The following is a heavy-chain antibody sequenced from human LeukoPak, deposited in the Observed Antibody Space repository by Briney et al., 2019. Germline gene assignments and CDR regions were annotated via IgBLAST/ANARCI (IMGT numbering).Heavy chain of an antibody. J-gene: IGHJ4*02. CDR1: GGSISSYY. D-gene: IGHD6-13*01. Sequence: PSETLSLTCTVSGGSISSYYWSWIRQPAGKGLEWIWRIYTSGSTNYNPSLKSRVTISVDKSKNQFSLKLSSVTAADTAVYYCARGTIAAAGTGHFVDYWGQGTLVTVSS. V-gene: IGHV4-4*07. CDR2: IYTSGST. CDR3: ARGTIAAAGTGHFVDY.